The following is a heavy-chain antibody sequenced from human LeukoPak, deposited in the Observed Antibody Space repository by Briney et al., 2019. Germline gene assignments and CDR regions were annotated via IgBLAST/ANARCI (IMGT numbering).Heavy chain of an antibody. D-gene: IGHD4-17*01. V-gene: IGHV3-66*04. CDR2: IYSGGST. CDR3: ARHYGGNPDLDY. J-gene: IGHJ4*02. CDR1: GFTVSSNY. Sequence: GGSLRLSCAASGFTVSSNYMSWVRQAPGKGLEWVSVIYSGGSTYYADSVKGGFTISRDNSKNTLYLQMNSLRAEDTAVYYCARHYGGNPDLDYWGQGTLVTVSS.